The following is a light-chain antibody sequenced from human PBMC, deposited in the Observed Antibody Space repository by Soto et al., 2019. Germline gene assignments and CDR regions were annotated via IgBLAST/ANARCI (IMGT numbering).Light chain of an antibody. J-gene: IGLJ1*01. CDR1: NSDIGAYDY. CDR2: EVN. Sequence: QSALTQPRSVSGSPGQSVTISCTGTNSDIGAYDYVSWFQQHPGKAPKLMISEVNNRPSGVSNRFSGSKSGNTASLTISGLKVEDEADYYCCSSGGSPTYVFGTGTKVTVL. V-gene: IGLV2-11*01. CDR3: CSSGGSPTYV.